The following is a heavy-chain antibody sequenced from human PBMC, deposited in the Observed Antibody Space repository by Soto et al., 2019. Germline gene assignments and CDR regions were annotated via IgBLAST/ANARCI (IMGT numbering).Heavy chain of an antibody. Sequence: GGSLRLSCAASGFTFSSYAMSWVRQAPGKGLEWVSAISGSGGSTYYADSVKGRFTISRDNSKNTLYLQMNSLRAEDTAVYYCAKESDSGAALTYYYYYGMDVWGQGTTVTVSS. J-gene: IGHJ6*02. D-gene: IGHD7-27*01. CDR3: AKESDSGAALTYYYYYGMDV. CDR2: ISGSGGST. CDR1: GFTFSSYA. V-gene: IGHV3-23*01.